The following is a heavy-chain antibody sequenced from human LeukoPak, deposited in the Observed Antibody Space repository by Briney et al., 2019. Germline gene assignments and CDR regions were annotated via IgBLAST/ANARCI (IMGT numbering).Heavy chain of an antibody. J-gene: IGHJ6*02. CDR3: ARERYSNYVHYYYGMDV. CDR1: GGSISSGSYY. V-gene: IGHV4-61*02. Sequence: SETLSLTCTVSGGSISSGSYYWSWIRQPAGKGLEWIGRIYTSGSTNYNPSLKSRVTISVDTSKNQFSLKLSSVTAADTAVYYCARERYSNYVHYYYGMDVWGQGTTVTVSS. CDR2: IYTSGST. D-gene: IGHD4-11*01.